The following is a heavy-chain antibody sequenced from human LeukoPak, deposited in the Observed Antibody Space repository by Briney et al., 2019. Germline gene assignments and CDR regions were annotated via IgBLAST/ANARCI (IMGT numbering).Heavy chain of an antibody. J-gene: IGHJ4*02. CDR1: GGSISRYF. V-gene: IGHV4-4*08. CDR3: ARLASSGYYSTYYFDY. D-gene: IGHD3-22*01. Sequence: PSETLSLTCTVSGGSISRYFWSWIRQPPGKGLEWIGYIYSSGSTNYNPSLRSRVTISVDTSKNQFSLKLSSVTAADTAVYYCARLASSGYYSTYYFDYWGQGTLVTVSS. CDR2: IYSSGST.